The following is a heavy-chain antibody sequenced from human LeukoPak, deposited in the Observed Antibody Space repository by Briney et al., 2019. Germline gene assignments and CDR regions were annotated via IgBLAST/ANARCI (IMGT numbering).Heavy chain of an antibody. CDR2: IYYSGST. CDR3: AREYSYGRLDY. Sequence: PSETLSLTCTVSGGSISSYYWSWIRQPPGKGLEWIGYIYYSGSTNYNPSLKSRVTISVDTSKNQFSLKLSSVTAADTAVYYCAREYSYGRLDYWGQETLVTVSS. J-gene: IGHJ4*02. CDR1: GGSISSYY. D-gene: IGHD5-18*01. V-gene: IGHV4-59*01.